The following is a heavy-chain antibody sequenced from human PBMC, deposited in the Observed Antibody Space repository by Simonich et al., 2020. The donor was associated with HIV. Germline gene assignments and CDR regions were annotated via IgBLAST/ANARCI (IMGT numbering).Heavy chain of an antibody. CDR1: GGSFSVYY. Sequence: QVQLQQWGAGLLKPSETLSLTCAVYGGSFSVYYWSWIRHPPGKGLEGSGEIKHSGRTHYNPSLKSRGTISGDTSKNQFSLKLSSVTAADTAVYYCARGFYQRLYYFDYWGQGTLVTVSS. CDR2: IKHSGRT. J-gene: IGHJ4*02. CDR3: ARGFYQRLYYFDY. V-gene: IGHV4-34*01. D-gene: IGHD2-2*01.